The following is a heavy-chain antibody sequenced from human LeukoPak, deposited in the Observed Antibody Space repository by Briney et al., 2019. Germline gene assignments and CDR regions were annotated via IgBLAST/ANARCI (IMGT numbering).Heavy chain of an antibody. J-gene: IGHJ6*03. Sequence: GGSLRLSCAASGFTFNDYSMNWVRQAPGKGLEWVSSISGSGSYIYYAESVKGRFTISRDNTENALYLQMNSLRAEDTAVYYCAKVGGQELHNYYVAVCGKGTTVAVSS. CDR3: AKVGGQELHNYYVAV. CDR1: GFTFNDYS. CDR2: ISGSGSYI. D-gene: IGHD1-26*01. V-gene: IGHV3-21*04.